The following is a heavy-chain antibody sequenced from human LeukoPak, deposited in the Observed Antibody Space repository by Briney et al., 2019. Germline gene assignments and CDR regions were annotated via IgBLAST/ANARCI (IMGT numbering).Heavy chain of an antibody. CDR1: GFTFSGYE. J-gene: IGHJ2*01. CDR3: ARKTDRLGAVGRDRYFDL. V-gene: IGHV3-48*03. Sequence: GGSLRLSCTASGFTFSGYEMTWVRQAPGKGLEWMSYISVNGGAMHYADSVRGRFTTSRDDAKNSLYLHMNSLRVEDTAIYYCARKTDRLGAVGRDRYFDLWGRGTLITVSA. CDR2: ISVNGGAM. D-gene: IGHD6-13*01.